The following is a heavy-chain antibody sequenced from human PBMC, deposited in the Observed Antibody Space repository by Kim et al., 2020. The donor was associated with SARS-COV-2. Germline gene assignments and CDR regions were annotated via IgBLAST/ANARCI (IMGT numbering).Heavy chain of an antibody. CDR3: ARDQSRSGPTTFDY. V-gene: IGHV3-74*01. J-gene: IGHJ4*02. Sequence: ADPRKGRVALSEDNARNTLYLQMNSLSAEDTAVYYCARDQSRSGPTTFDYWGQGTLVTVSS. D-gene: IGHD1-1*01.